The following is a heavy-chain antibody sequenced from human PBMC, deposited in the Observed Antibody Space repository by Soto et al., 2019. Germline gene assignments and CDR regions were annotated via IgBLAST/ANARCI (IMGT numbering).Heavy chain of an antibody. Sequence: SETLSLTCTVSGGSISSYYWSWIRQPPGKGLEWIGEINHSGSTNYNPSLTSRVTISVDTSKNQFSLKLSSVTAADTAVYYCARGHGHLHYYGSGSYFCGYYYYGMYVWGQGTTITVSS. J-gene: IGHJ6*02. CDR2: INHSGST. D-gene: IGHD3-10*01. CDR3: ARGHGHLHYYGSGSYFCGYYYYGMYV. CDR1: GGSISSYY. V-gene: IGHV4-34*01.